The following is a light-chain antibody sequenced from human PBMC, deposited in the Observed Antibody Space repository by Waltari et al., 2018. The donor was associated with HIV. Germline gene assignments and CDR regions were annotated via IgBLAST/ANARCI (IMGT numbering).Light chain of an antibody. CDR1: SSDDGGHNY. CDR2: DVS. V-gene: IGLV2-14*03. CDR3: ISYTSSSTLV. Sequence: QSALTQPASVSGSPGQSITISCTGTSSDDGGHNYVSWYQQHPGKSPKLMIYDVSNRPSGVSNRFSGSKSGNTASLTISGLQAEDEADYYCISYTSSSTLVFGGGTKLTVL. J-gene: IGLJ2*01.